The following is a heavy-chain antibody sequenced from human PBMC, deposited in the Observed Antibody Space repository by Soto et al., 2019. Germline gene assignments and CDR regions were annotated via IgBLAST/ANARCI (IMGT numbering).Heavy chain of an antibody. CDR3: GHSRFCDHSGYRGY. V-gene: IGHV2-5*01. CDR1: GFSLSSSGVG. Sequence: SCPTLVNPTQTLALTCTFSGFSLSSSGVGVGWIRQPPGKALEWLALIYWNDDKRYSPSLKTRLTIRKDTSKNQVVLTMTNMDPVDTGTYYSGHSRFCDHSGYRGYWGRGTLCTVSS. D-gene: IGHD3-22*01. CDR2: IYWNDDK. J-gene: IGHJ4*01.